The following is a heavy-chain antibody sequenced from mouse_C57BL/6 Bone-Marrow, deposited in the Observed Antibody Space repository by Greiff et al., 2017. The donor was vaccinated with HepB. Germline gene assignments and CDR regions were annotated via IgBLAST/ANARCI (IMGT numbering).Heavy chain of an antibody. J-gene: IGHJ4*01. CDR2: IYPNSGST. CDR3: ARRYYGSSYDYAMDY. D-gene: IGHD1-1*01. V-gene: IGHV1-64*01. CDR1: GYTFTSYW. Sequence: QVQLQQPGAELVKPGASVKLSCKASGYTFTSYWMHWVKQRPGQGLEWIGMIYPNSGSTNYNEKFKSKATLTVDKSSSTAYMQLSSLTSEDSAVYYCARRYYGSSYDYAMDYWGQGTSVTVSS.